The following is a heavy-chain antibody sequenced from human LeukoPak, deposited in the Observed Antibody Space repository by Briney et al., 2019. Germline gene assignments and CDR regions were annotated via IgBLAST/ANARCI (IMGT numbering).Heavy chain of an antibody. CDR2: MYSGGST. D-gene: IGHD1-26*01. Sequence: GGSLRLSCAASGFTVSDNYLSWVRQAPGKGLEWVSVMYSGGSTHYADSVKGRSTISRDNAKNTLYLQMNSLRVEDTAIYYCARGSSGPFAYWGQGILVTVPS. CDR3: ARGSSGPFAY. V-gene: IGHV3-53*01. J-gene: IGHJ4*02. CDR1: GFTVSDNY.